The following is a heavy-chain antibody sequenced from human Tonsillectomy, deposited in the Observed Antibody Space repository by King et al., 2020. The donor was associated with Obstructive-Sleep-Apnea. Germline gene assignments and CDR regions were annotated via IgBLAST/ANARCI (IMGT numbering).Heavy chain of an antibody. V-gene: IGHV3-30*02. J-gene: IGHJ4*02. Sequence: QLVQSGGGVVQPGRSLRLSCAASGFTFSSYVMHWVRQAPGKGLEWVAFIRSNGSNKYYADSVKGRFTISRDNSKNTLYLQMNSLRAEDTAVYYCAKDALLWFGEFYFDYWGQGTLVTVSS. D-gene: IGHD3-10*01. CDR1: GFTFSSYV. CDR2: IRSNGSNK. CDR3: AKDALLWFGEFYFDY.